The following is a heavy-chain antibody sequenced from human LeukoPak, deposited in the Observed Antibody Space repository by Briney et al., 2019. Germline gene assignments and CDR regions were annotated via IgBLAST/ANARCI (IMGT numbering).Heavy chain of an antibody. CDR2: IKSKTDGGTT. V-gene: IGHV3-15*01. CDR3: ARDGPVPCMDV. Sequence: GGSLRLSCAASGFTFSSYSMNWVRQAPGKGLEWVGRIKSKTDGGTTDYAAPVKGRFTISRDNAKNSLYLQMNSLRAEDTAVYYCARDGPVPCMDVWGKGTTVTVSS. CDR1: GFTFSSYS. D-gene: IGHD2-2*01. J-gene: IGHJ6*03.